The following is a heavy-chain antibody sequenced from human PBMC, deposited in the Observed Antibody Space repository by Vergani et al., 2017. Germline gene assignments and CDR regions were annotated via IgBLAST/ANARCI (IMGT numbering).Heavy chain of an antibody. CDR1: GFTFSSYA. V-gene: IGHV3-23*01. D-gene: IGHD5-18*01. CDR3: AKSPWIQLWLRYYGMDV. CDR2: ISGSGGST. J-gene: IGHJ6*02. Sequence: EVQLLESGGGLVQPGGSLRLSCAASGFTFSSYAMSWVRQAPGKGLEWVSAISGSGGSTYYADSVKGRFTISRDNSKNTLYLQMNSLRAEDTAVYYCAKSPWIQLWLRYYGMDVWGQGTTVTVSS.